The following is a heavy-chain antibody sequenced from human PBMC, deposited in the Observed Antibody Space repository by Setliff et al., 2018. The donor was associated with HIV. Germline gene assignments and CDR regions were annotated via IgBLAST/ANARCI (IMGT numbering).Heavy chain of an antibody. CDR2: INPNSGGT. V-gene: IGHV1-2*02. CDR3: AREIFPQGIVVVFDAFDI. J-gene: IGHJ3*02. CDR1: GYTFTGYY. Sequence: AASVMVSCKASGYTFTGYYMHWVRQAPGQGLEWMGWINPNSGGTNYAQKFQGRVTMTRDTSISTAYMELSRLRSDDTAVYYCAREIFPQGIVVVFDAFDIWGQGTMVTVSS. D-gene: IGHD3-22*01.